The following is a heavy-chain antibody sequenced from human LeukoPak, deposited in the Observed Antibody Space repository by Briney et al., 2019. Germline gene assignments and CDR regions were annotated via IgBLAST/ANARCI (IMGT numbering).Heavy chain of an antibody. J-gene: IGHJ4*02. CDR2: MNPNSGNT. CDR1: GYTFTSYD. Sequence: ASVKVFCKASGYTFTSYDINWVRQATGQGLEWMGWMNPNSGNTGYAQKFQGRVTMARNTSISTAYMELSSLRSEDTAVYYCARGPTSNWVDYWGQGTLVTVSS. V-gene: IGHV1-8*01. D-gene: IGHD1-1*01. CDR3: ARGPTSNWVDY.